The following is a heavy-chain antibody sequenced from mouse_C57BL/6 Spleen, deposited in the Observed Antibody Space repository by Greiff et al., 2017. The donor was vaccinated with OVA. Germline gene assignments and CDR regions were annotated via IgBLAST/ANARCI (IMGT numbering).Heavy chain of an antibody. CDR2: IDPETGGT. Sequence: HLPQSVSELVRPGASVTLSCNASGYTFTDYEMHWVKQTPVHGLEWIGAIDPETGGTAYNQKFKGKAILTADKSSSTAYMELRSLTSEDSAVYYCTRSTLRYCDVWGTGTTVTVSS. J-gene: IGHJ1*03. CDR1: GYTFTDYE. V-gene: IGHV1-15*01. D-gene: IGHD1-1*01. CDR3: TRSTLRYCDV.